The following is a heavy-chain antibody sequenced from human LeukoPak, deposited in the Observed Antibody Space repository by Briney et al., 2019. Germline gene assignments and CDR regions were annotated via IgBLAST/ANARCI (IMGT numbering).Heavy chain of an antibody. J-gene: IGHJ4*02. V-gene: IGHV6-1*01. CDR1: GDSVSSNSAA. CDR3: AILRTASSFDF. D-gene: IGHD1-1*01. CDR2: TYYRSRWYN. Sequence: SQTLSLTCAISGDSVSSNSAAWNWIRRSPSRGLEWLGRTYYRSRWYNDYAVSVKSRITINPDTSKNQFSLQLNSVTPEDTAIYYCAILRTASSFDFWGQGTLVTVSS.